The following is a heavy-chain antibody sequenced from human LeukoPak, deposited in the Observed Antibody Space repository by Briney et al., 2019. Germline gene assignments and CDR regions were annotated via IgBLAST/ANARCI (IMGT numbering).Heavy chain of an antibody. J-gene: IGHJ4*02. V-gene: IGHV3-11*04. CDR1: GFTFSDYY. CDR2: ISSSGSTI. Sequence: GGSLRLSCAASGFTFSDYYMSWIRQAPGKGLEWVSYISSSGSTIYYADSVKGRFTISRDNAMNSLYLQMNSLRAEDTAVYYCAREPEEEWLLLDYWGQGTLVTVSS. CDR3: AREPEEEWLLLDY. D-gene: IGHD3-3*01.